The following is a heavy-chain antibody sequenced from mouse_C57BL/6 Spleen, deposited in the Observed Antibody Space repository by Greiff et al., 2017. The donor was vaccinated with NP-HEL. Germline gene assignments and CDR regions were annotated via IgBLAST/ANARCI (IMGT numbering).Heavy chain of an antibody. J-gene: IGHJ4*01. Sequence: QVQLQQSGPELVKPGASVKISCKASGYAFSSSWMNWVKQRPGKGLEWIGRIYPGDGDTNYNGEFKGKATLTADKSSSTAYMQLSSLTSEDSAVYFCAKPDRGDAMDYWGQGTSVTVSS. CDR2: IYPGDGDT. D-gene: IGHD3-1*01. CDR1: GYAFSSSW. CDR3: AKPDRGDAMDY. V-gene: IGHV1-82*01.